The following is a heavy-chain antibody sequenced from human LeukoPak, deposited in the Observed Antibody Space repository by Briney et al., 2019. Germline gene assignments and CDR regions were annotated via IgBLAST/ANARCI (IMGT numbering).Heavy chain of an antibody. Sequence: GGSLRLSCAASGVTVSSNYMSWVRQAPGKGLEWVSVIYSGGSTYYADSVKGRFTISRDNSKNTLYLQMNSLRAEDTAVYYCARDRSSSWYEFDYWGQGTLVTVSS. V-gene: IGHV3-66*01. J-gene: IGHJ4*02. CDR3: ARDRSSSWYEFDY. CDR1: GVTVSSNY. CDR2: IYSGGST. D-gene: IGHD6-13*01.